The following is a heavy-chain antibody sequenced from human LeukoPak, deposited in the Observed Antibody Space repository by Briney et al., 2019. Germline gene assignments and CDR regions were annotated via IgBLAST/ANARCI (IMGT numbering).Heavy chain of an antibody. V-gene: IGHV4-4*09. J-gene: IGHJ5*02. Sequence: SETLSLTCTVSGGSISSYYWSWIRQPPGKGLEWIGYIYTSGSTNYNPSLKSRVTISVDTSKNQFSLKLSSVTAADTAVYYCARHDNSNYVMNWFDPWGQGTLVTVSS. CDR1: GGSISSYY. CDR2: IYTSGST. CDR3: ARHDNSNYVMNWFDP. D-gene: IGHD4-11*01.